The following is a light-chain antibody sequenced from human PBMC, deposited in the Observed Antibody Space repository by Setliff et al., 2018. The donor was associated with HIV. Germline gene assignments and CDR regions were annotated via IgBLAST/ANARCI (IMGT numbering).Light chain of an antibody. CDR3: CSYAGSYTSLYV. CDR1: RSDVGGSNY. V-gene: IGLV2-11*01. Sequence: QSVLTQPRSLSGSPGQSVTISCTGPRSDVGGSNYVSWYQHLPGQAPKLMIYDVTKRPSLVPDRFSGSKSGNTASLTISGLQSEDEADYYCCSYAGSYTSLYVFGTGTKVTVL. J-gene: IGLJ1*01. CDR2: DVT.